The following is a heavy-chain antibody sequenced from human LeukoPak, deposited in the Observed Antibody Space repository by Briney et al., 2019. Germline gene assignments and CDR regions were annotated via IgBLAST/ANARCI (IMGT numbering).Heavy chain of an antibody. J-gene: IGHJ3*02. V-gene: IGHV3-30-3*01. Sequence: GGSLRLSCAASGFTFSSYAMHWVRQAPGKGLEWVAVISYDGSNKYYADSVKGRFTISRDNSKNTLYLQMNSLRAEDTAVYYCAREGNYDFWSGPTGAFDIWGQGTMVTVSS. CDR2: ISYDGSNK. CDR1: GFTFSSYA. D-gene: IGHD3-3*01. CDR3: AREGNYDFWSGPTGAFDI.